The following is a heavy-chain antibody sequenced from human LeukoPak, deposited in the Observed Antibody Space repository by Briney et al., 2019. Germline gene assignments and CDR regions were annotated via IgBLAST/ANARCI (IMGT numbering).Heavy chain of an antibody. V-gene: IGHV3-30*18. CDR1: GFTFSSYG. J-gene: IGHJ4*02. CDR3: AKVMKVGAAHGFDY. CDR2: ISYDGSNK. Sequence: GGSLRLSCAPSGFTFSSYGMHWVRQAPGKGRERVAVISYDGSNKYYADSVKGRFTISRDNTKNTLYLQMNSLRAEDTAVYYCAKVMKVGAAHGFDYWGQGTLVTVSS. D-gene: IGHD2-15*01.